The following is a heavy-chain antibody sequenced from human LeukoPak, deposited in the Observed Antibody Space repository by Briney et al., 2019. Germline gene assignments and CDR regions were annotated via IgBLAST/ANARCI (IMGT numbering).Heavy chain of an antibody. V-gene: IGHV5-51*01. CDR2: IFCGDSDT. CDR3: ARHVVVAGHGYFDY. CDR1: GXSFTSYW. J-gene: IGHJ4*02. Sequence: GASLKISCKGSGXSFTSYWIGWVRQMPGKGLEWMGIIFCGDSDTRYSPSLQGQVTISADKSIGTAYLQWSSLKASDTAMYYCARHVVVAGHGYFDYWGQGTLVTVSS. D-gene: IGHD2-21*02.